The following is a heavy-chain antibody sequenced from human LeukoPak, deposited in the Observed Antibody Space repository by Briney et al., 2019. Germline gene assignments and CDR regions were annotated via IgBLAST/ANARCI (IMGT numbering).Heavy chain of an antibody. CDR2: IYYSGST. D-gene: IGHD2-15*01. J-gene: IGHJ5*02. CDR3: AGTPATWFDP. V-gene: IGHV4-59*08. CDR1: GGSISSYS. Sequence: SETLSLTCTVSGGSISSYSWSWIRQPPGKGLEWIGYIYYSGSTNYNPSLKSRVTISVDTSKNQFSLKLSSVTAADTAVYYCAGTPATWFDPWGQGTLVTVSS.